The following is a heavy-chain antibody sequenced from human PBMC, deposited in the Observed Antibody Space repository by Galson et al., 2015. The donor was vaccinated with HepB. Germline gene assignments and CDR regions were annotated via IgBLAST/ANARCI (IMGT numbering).Heavy chain of an antibody. CDR1: GFTFSSYA. V-gene: IGHV3-30*04. CDR2: ISYDGSNK. J-gene: IGHJ2*01. Sequence: SLRLSCAASGFTFSSYAMHWVRQAPGKGLEWVAVISYDGSNKYYADSVKGRFTISRDNSKNTLYLQMNSLRAEDTAVYYCARDREVLWFGRYFDLWGRGTLVTVSS. D-gene: IGHD3-10*01. CDR3: ARDREVLWFGRYFDL.